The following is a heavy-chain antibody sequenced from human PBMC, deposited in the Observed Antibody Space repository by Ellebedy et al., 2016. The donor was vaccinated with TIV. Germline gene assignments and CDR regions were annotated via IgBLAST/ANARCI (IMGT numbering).Heavy chain of an antibody. J-gene: IGHJ6*03. D-gene: IGHD1-26*01. V-gene: IGHV4-4*07. CDR2: IYTSGST. Sequence: SETLSLXXTVSGGSTSSHYWSWIRQPAGKGLEWIGRIYTSGSTNYNPSLKSRVTMSVDTSKNQFSLKLSSVTAADTAVYYCARDSLEWELRYYYYYMDVWGKGTTVTVSS. CDR3: ARDSLEWELRYYYYYMDV. CDR1: GGSTSSHY.